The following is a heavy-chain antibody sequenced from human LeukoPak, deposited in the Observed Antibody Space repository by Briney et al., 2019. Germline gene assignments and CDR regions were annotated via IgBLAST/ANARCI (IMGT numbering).Heavy chain of an antibody. CDR2: INHSGST. J-gene: IGHJ3*02. CDR3: ARLFRGYSPHDAFDI. D-gene: IGHD3-22*01. CDR1: GGSFSGYY. Sequence: PSETLSLTCAVYGGSFSGYYWSWIRQPPGKGLEWIGEINHSGSTSYNPSLKSRVTISVDTSKNQFSLKLSSVTAADTAVYYCARLFRGYSPHDAFDIWGQGTMVTVSS. V-gene: IGHV4-34*01.